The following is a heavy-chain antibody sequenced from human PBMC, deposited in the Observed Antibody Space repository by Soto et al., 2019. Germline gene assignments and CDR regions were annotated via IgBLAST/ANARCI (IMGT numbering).Heavy chain of an antibody. CDR2: ISGTGDNT. CDR3: AKDRYGADWYFDL. D-gene: IGHD1-26*01. CDR1: GFTFSSFA. J-gene: IGHJ2*01. V-gene: IGHV3-23*01. Sequence: EVQLLESGGGLVQPGGSLRLSCAASGFTFSSFAMNWVRQAPGKGLEWVSSISGTGDNTHHADSVKGRLTISRDNSKNTLYLQMDSLRAEDTAVYYCAKDRYGADWYFDLWGRGTLVTVSS.